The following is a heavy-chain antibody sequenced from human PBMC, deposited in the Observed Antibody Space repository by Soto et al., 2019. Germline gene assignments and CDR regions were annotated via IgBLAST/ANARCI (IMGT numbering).Heavy chain of an antibody. CDR3: ATSYGSGYRAFDY. J-gene: IGHJ4*02. CDR2: VNPILSMS. D-gene: IGHD3-10*01. Sequence: QVQLVQSGAELKKPGSSVKVSCKASGDTFSFYTINWVRQAPGLGLEWMGRVNPILSMSNYAQKFQGRVTMTADKATSPAYMELRSLRSEETAFYYCATSYGSGYRAFDYWGQGALVTVSS. CDR1: GDTFSFYT. V-gene: IGHV1-69*02.